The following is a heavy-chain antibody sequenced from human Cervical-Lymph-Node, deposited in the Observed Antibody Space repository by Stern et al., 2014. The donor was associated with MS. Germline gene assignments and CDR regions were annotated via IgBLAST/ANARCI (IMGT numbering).Heavy chain of an antibody. V-gene: IGHV3-7*01. CDR2: IKQDGREK. J-gene: IGHJ4*02. D-gene: IGHD3-22*01. CDR3: ARAHGGDYDDRPLDY. CDR1: GFTFSSYW. Sequence: EVQLVESGGGLVQPGGSLRLSCAASGFTFSSYWMSWVRQAPGKGLEGGAKIKQDGREKYYVDSVKGGFTISRDKAANSLYLQMNSLRAEDPAVYYCARAHGGDYDDRPLDYWGQGTLVTVSS.